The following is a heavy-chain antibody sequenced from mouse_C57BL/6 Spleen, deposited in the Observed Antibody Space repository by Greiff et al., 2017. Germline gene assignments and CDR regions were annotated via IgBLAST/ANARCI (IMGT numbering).Heavy chain of an antibody. Sequence: EVMLVESGAELVRPGASVKLSCTASGFNIKDDYMHWVKQRPEQGLEWIGWIDPENGDTEYASKFQGKATITADTSSNTAYLQLSSLTSEDTAVYYCTTNWDDFDYWGQGTTLTVSS. CDR2: IDPENGDT. CDR3: TTNWDDFDY. CDR1: GFNIKDDY. D-gene: IGHD4-1*01. J-gene: IGHJ2*01. V-gene: IGHV14-4*01.